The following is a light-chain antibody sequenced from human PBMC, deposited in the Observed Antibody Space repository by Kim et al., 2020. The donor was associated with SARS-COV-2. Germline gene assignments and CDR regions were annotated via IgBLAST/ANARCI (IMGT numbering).Light chain of an antibody. CDR3: SSYTSTSTVYV. V-gene: IGLV2-14*03. CDR2: DVS. CDR1: STDIGGHNY. Sequence: QSLTISCTGTSTDIGGHNYVSWYQQHPGKAPQLIIFDVSRRPSGISYRFSGSKSGNTASLTISGLQTQDEADYYCSSYTSTSTVYVFGGGTKVTVL. J-gene: IGLJ1*01.